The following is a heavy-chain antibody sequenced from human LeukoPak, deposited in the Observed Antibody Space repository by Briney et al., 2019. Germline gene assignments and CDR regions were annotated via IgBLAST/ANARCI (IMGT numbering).Heavy chain of an antibody. V-gene: IGHV3-21*01. CDR1: GFTFSSYS. D-gene: IGHD6-6*01. CDR3: ARASSSFGYHFDY. J-gene: IGHJ4*02. Sequence: PGGSLRLSCAASGFTFSSYSMNWVRQAPGKGLEWVSSISSSSSYIYYADSVKGRFTISRDNAKNSLYLQMNSVRAEDTAVYNCARASSSFGYHFDYWGQGTLVTVSS. CDR2: ISSSSSYI.